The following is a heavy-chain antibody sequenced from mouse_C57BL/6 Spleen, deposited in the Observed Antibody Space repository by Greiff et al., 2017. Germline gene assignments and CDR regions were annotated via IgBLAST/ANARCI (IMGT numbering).Heavy chain of an antibody. CDR2: IDPANGNT. J-gene: IGHJ2*01. CDR1: GFNIKNTY. CDR3: DLIYYYGSSSLFDY. Sequence: VQLQQSVAELVRPGASVKLSCTASGFNIKNTYMHWVKQRPEQGLEWIGRIDPANGNTKYAPKFQGQATITADTSSNTAYLQLSSLTSEDTAIYYYDLIYYYGSSSLFDYWGQGTTLTVSS. V-gene: IGHV14-3*01. D-gene: IGHD1-1*01.